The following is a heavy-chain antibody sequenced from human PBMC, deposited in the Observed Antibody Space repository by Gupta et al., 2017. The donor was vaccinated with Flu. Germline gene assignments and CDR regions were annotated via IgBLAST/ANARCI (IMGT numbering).Heavy chain of an antibody. J-gene: IGHJ4*02. D-gene: IGHD3-16*01. CDR2: ITPIFDTV. CDR1: GATFSPYT. Sequence: QVQLVQSGAEVKKPGSSVRVSCQPSGATFSPYTMRCVRQAPGQGLEWMGGITPIFDTVKYAQKFQDRVTITADRSTSTAYMEMSGLRSGDTAIYYCAREHQGLGGIRYFDYWGQGTLVTVSS. V-gene: IGHV1-69*06. CDR3: AREHQGLGGIRYFDY.